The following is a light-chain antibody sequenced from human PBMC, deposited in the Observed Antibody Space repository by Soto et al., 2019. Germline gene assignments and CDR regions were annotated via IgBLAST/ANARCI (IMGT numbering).Light chain of an antibody. CDR2: EVS. V-gene: IGLV2-14*01. J-gene: IGLJ1*01. CDR3: SSYTGTSAPYV. Sequence: QSALTQPASVSGSPGQSITISCTGTSSDVGNYNFISWYQHHPGKAPRLMIYEVSNLPSGVSSRFSGSKSGNTASLTISGLQAEDEADYYCSSYTGTSAPYVFGTGTKLTVL. CDR1: SSDVGNYNF.